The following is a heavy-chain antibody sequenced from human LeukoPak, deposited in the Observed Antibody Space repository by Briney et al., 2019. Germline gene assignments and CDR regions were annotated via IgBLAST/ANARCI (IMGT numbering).Heavy chain of an antibody. Sequence: PGGSLRLSCAASGFTFSSYAMSWVRQAPGKGLEWVSAISGSGGSTYYADSVKGRFTISRDNSKNTLYLQMNSLRAEDTAVYYCAKGASGSYYRRYYFDYWGQGTLVTVSS. CDR1: GFTFSSYA. D-gene: IGHD1-26*01. CDR2: ISGSGGST. J-gene: IGHJ4*02. CDR3: AKGASGSYYRRYYFDY. V-gene: IGHV3-23*01.